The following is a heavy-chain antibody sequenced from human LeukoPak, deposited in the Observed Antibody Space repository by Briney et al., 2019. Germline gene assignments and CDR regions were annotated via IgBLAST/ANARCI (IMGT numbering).Heavy chain of an antibody. J-gene: IGHJ4*02. V-gene: IGHV4-39*07. CDR3: ARVGEPVSSSLFDY. CDR2: IYYSGST. D-gene: IGHD3-10*01. CDR1: GFTFSSYA. Sequence: GSLRLSCAASGFTFSSYAMSWVRQAPGKGLEWIGNIYYSGSTYYNPSLKSRVTISLDTSKNQFSLKLSSVTAADTAVYYCARVGEPVSSSLFDYWGQGTLVTVSS.